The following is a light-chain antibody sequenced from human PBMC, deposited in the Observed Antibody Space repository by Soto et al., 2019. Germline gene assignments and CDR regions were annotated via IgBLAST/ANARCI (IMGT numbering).Light chain of an antibody. V-gene: IGKV1-5*01. CDR1: QSISSC. CDR2: DAS. J-gene: IGKJ1*01. Sequence: DIQMTQSPSSLSASVGHRVTITCRAIQSISSCLAWYQQKPGKAPKLLIYDASSLERGVPSRFSGSGSGTEFTLTISSLQPDDFATYYCQQYNSYSRTFGQGTRWIS. CDR3: QQYNSYSRT.